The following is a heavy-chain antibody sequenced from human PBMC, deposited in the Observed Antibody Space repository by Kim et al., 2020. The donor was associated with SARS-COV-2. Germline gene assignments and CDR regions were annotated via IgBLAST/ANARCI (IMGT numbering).Heavy chain of an antibody. CDR1: GGSFSGYY. CDR2: INHSGST. Sequence: SETLSLTCAVYGGSFSGYYWSWIRQPPGKGLEWIGEINHSGSTNYNPSLKSRVTISVDTSKNQFSLKLSSVTAADTAVYYCARGQKYSSSWSPRGNYFD. J-gene: IGHJ4*01. V-gene: IGHV4-34*01. D-gene: IGHD6-13*01. CDR3: ARGQKYSSSWSPRGNYFD.